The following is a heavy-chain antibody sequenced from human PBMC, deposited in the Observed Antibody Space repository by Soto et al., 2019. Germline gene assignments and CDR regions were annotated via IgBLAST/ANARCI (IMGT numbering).Heavy chain of an antibody. CDR1: GLTFKNYD. Sequence: GGSLRLSCVASGLTFKNYDMHWVRQSPGKGLEWLAILSHEGTKDFYAESLKGRLAVSRDNSKNTLYLQLNSLTTEDTAIYYCVKGYCGLSCPSYDPPKQFDSWGQGTMVTVYS. D-gene: IGHD2-21*01. CDR3: VKGYCGLSCPSYDPPKQFDS. V-gene: IGHV3-30*18. J-gene: IGHJ4*02. CDR2: LSHEGTKD.